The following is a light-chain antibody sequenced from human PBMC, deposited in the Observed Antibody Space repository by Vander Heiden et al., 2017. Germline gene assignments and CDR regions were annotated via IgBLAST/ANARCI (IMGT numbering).Light chain of an antibody. CDR1: SSNIGAGYD. V-gene: IGLV1-40*01. CDR2: GNS. Sequence: QSVLTQPPSVSGAPGPRVTISCTGSSSNIGAGYDVHWYQQLPGTAPNLLIYGNSNRPSGVPDRFSGSKSGTSASLAITGLQAEDEADYYCQSYDSSLSGSEVFGGGTKLTVL. J-gene: IGLJ2*01. CDR3: QSYDSSLSGSEV.